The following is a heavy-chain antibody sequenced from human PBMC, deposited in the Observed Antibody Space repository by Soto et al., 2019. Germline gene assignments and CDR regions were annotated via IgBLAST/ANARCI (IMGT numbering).Heavy chain of an antibody. V-gene: IGHV4-34*01. J-gene: IGHJ4*02. CDR1: GGSFSGYY. D-gene: IGHD5-12*01. Sequence: SETLSLTCAVYGGSFSGYYWSWIRQPPGKGLEWIGEINHSGSTNYNPSLKSRVTISVDTSKNQFSLKLSSVTAADTAVYYCARDPRVLYSGYERLDYWGQGTLVTVSS. CDR2: INHSGST. CDR3: ARDPRVLYSGYERLDY.